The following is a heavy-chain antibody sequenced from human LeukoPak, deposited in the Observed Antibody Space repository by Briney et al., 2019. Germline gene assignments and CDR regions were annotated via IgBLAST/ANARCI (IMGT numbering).Heavy chain of an antibody. CDR2: IYYTGST. Sequence: SETLSLTCTVSGGSISSASYYWGWIRQPPGKGLEWIGSIYYTGSTYYNPSLKSRVTISTDTSKNQFSLKLTSVTAADTAVYYCARQPSLSYCSGGTCWLDPWGQGTLVTVSS. V-gene: IGHV4-39*01. CDR3: ARQPSLSYCSGGTCWLDP. J-gene: IGHJ5*02. D-gene: IGHD2-15*01. CDR1: GGSISSASYY.